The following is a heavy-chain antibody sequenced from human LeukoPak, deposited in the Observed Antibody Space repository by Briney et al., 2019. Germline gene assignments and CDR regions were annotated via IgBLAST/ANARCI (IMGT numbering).Heavy chain of an antibody. D-gene: IGHD4-11*01. J-gene: IGHJ1*01. CDR2: ISGSGRTI. V-gene: IGHV3-48*04. Sequence: PGGSLRLSCAASGLTVSSNCMNWVRQAPGKGLEWLSFISGSGRTIYYADSVKGRLTISRDNTKKSLYLQMNSLRAEDTAVYYCARGIRDYNDQLGYFQHWGQGTLVTVSS. CDR1: GLTVSSNC. CDR3: ARGIRDYNDQLGYFQH.